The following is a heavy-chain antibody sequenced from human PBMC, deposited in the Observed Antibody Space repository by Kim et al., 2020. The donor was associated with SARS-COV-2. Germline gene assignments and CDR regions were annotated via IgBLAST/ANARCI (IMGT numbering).Heavy chain of an antibody. V-gene: IGHV1-3*01. D-gene: IGHD6-13*01. CDR1: GYTFTSYA. J-gene: IGHJ4*02. Sequence: ASVKVSCKASGYTFTSYAMHWVRQAPGQRLEWMGWINAGNGNTKYSQKFQGRVTITRDTSACTAYMELSSLRSEDTAVYYCARGRIAAAGYPLYYFDYWGQGTLVTVSS. CDR3: ARGRIAAAGYPLYYFDY. CDR2: INAGNGNT.